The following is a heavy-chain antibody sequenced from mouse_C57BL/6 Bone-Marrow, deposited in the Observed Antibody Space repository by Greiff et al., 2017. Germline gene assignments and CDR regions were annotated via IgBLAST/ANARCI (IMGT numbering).Heavy chain of an antibody. CDR2: IWRGGST. CDR1: GFSLTSYG. V-gene: IGHV2-5*01. CDR3: AKNWDYDNYYAMDY. D-gene: IGHD2-4*01. Sequence: VKLMESGPGLVQPSQSLSITCTVSGFSLTSYGVHWVRQSPGKGLEWLGVIWRGGSTDYNAAFMSRLSITKDNSKSQVFFKMNSLQADDTAIYYCAKNWDYDNYYAMDYWVQGTSVTVSS. J-gene: IGHJ4*01.